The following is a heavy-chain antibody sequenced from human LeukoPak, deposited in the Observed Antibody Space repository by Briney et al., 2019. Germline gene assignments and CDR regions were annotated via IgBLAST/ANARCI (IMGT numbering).Heavy chain of an antibody. Sequence: ASVKVSCKASGYIFTSYGFIWVRQAPGQGLEWMGWINTHNNKTKSGQKFQGRVSMTTDRSTSTAYMELRSLRSDDTAVYYCARLFGGGEERHYGILTGYYRFEPWGQGTLVTVSS. CDR3: ARLFGGGEERHYGILTGYYRFEP. CDR1: GYIFTSYG. J-gene: IGHJ5*02. D-gene: IGHD3-9*01. CDR2: INTHNNKT. V-gene: IGHV1-18*01.